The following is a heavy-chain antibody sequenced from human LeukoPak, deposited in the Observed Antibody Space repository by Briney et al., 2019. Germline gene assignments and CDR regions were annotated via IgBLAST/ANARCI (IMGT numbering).Heavy chain of an antibody. CDR2: VKSRSAGETT. Sequence: GGSLRLSCAASGFTYSSYDMNWVRQAPGKGLEWVARVKSRSAGETTDYAAPVKGRFTISRDDSKNTLYLQMNSLKTEDTAVYYCTLIQGWGSGSYYRDFWGQGTLVTVSS. D-gene: IGHD3-10*01. CDR3: TLIQGWGSGSYYRDF. J-gene: IGHJ4*02. CDR1: GFTYSSYD. V-gene: IGHV3-15*01.